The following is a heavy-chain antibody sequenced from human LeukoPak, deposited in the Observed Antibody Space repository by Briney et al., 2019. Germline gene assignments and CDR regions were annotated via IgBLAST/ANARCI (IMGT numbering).Heavy chain of an antibody. V-gene: IGHV3-64*01. Sequence: GGSLRLSCAASGFTFSSYAMHWVRQAPGKGLEYVSAISSNGGSTYYANSVEGRFTISRDNSKNTLYLQMGSLRAEDMAVYYCARAPSWGSSSYAFDIWGQGTMVTVSS. CDR3: ARAPSWGSSSYAFDI. J-gene: IGHJ3*02. CDR1: GFTFSSYA. CDR2: ISSNGGST. D-gene: IGHD6-6*01.